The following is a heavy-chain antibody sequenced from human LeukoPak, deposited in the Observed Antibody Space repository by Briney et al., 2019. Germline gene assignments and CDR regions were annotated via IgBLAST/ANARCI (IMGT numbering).Heavy chain of an antibody. V-gene: IGHV1-69*05. D-gene: IGHD2-2*01. CDR2: IIPIFGTA. CDR1: GGTFSSYA. J-gene: IGHJ3*02. Sequence: GASVKVSCKASGGTFSSYAISWVRQAPGQGLEWMGGIIPIFGTANYAQKFQGRVTITTDESTSTAYMELSSLRSEDTAVYYCARANYQLGDAFDIWGRGTMVTVSS. CDR3: ARANYQLGDAFDI.